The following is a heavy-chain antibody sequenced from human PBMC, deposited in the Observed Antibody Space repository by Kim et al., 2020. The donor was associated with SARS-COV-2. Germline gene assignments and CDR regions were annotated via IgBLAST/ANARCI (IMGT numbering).Heavy chain of an antibody. D-gene: IGHD1-26*01. Sequence: GGSLRLSCAASGFTFDDYAMHWVRQAPGKGLEWVSGISWNSGSIGYADSVKGRFTISRDNAKNSLYLQMNSLRAEDTALYYCAKEGGVFLFDYWGQGTLV. CDR3: AKEGGVFLFDY. CDR2: ISWNSGSI. J-gene: IGHJ4*02. CDR1: GFTFDDYA. V-gene: IGHV3-9*01.